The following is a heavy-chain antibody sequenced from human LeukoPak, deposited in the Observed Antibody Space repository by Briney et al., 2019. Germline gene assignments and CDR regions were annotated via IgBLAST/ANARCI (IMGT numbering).Heavy chain of an antibody. CDR3: ARDSVRHRDY. D-gene: IGHD5/OR15-5a*01. J-gene: IGHJ4*02. CDR2: ITSSGTYI. V-gene: IGHV3-21*01. CDR1: GFTFRSYT. Sequence: GGSLRLSCAASGFTFRSYTMNWVRQAPGKGLEWVASITSSGTYIYYADSVRGRFTISRDNAKNSLFLQMNSLRAEDTAVYYCARDSVRHRDYWGQGTLVTVFS.